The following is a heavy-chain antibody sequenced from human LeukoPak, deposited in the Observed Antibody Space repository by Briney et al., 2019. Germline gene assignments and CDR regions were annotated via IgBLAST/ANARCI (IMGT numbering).Heavy chain of an antibody. J-gene: IGHJ4*02. CDR1: GYTFTTYG. Sequence: ASVKVSCKASGYTFTTYGINWMRQAPGQGLEWMGWISAYNGNTNYAQKLQGRVTMTTDTSTSTAYMELRSLRSDDTAVYYCARVGASCGGDCYSRDWGQGTLVTVSS. CDR2: ISAYNGNT. V-gene: IGHV1-18*01. CDR3: ARVGASCGGDCYSRD. D-gene: IGHD2-21*02.